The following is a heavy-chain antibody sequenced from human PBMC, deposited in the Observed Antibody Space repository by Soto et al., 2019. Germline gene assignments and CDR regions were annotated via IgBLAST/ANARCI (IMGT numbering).Heavy chain of an antibody. CDR2: INPSGGST. V-gene: IGHV1-46*01. Sequence: ASVKVSCKASGYTFTSYYMHWVRQAPGQGLEWMGIINPSGGSTSYAQKFQGRVTMTRDTSTSTVYMELSSLRSEDTAVYYCARETAYDSSGYYFMRGAFDIWGQGTMVTVS. CDR3: ARETAYDSSGYYFMRGAFDI. J-gene: IGHJ3*02. CDR1: GYTFTSYY. D-gene: IGHD3-22*01.